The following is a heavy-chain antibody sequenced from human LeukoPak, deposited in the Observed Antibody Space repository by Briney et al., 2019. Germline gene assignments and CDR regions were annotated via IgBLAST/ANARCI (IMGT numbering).Heavy chain of an antibody. CDR1: GGSISTYY. CDR3: ARLRTGTTGWFGP. D-gene: IGHD1-7*01. J-gene: IGHJ5*02. CDR2: IYYSGST. V-gene: IGHV4-59*08. Sequence: SEALSLTCTVSGGSISTYYWTWLRQPPGKGLEWIGYIYYSGSTNYNPSLKSRVTISVDTSKNQFSLKLSSVTAADTAVYYCARLRTGTTGWFGPWGQGTLVTVSS.